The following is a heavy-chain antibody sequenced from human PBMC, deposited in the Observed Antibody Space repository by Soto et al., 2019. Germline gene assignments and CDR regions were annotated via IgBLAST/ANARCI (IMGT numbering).Heavy chain of an antibody. D-gene: IGHD6-19*01. Sequence: QVQLVESGGGVVQPGRSLRLSCAASGFTFSNYAMHWVRQAPGKGLEWVAVISHDGSNKYYADSVKGRFTISRDNSKNTLYLQMSSLRAEDTAVYYCVKDGSSGWPYFYDMDVWGQGTTVTVSS. CDR3: VKDGSSGWPYFYDMDV. CDR2: ISHDGSNK. V-gene: IGHV3-30-3*01. J-gene: IGHJ6*02. CDR1: GFTFSNYA.